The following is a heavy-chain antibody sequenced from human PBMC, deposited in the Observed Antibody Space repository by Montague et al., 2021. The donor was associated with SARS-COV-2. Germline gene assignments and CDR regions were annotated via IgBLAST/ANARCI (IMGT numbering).Heavy chain of an antibody. CDR1: GGSISSSSYY. CDR3: ARPKYSSSWYVDY. J-gene: IGHJ4*02. Sequence: SETLSLTCTVSGGSISSSSYYWGWIRQPPGKGLEWIGSIYYSGSTYYYPSLKSRVTISVDTSKNQFSLKLSSVTAADTAVYYCARPKYSSSWYVDYWGQGTLVTVSS. V-gene: IGHV4-39*01. D-gene: IGHD6-13*01. CDR2: IYYSGST.